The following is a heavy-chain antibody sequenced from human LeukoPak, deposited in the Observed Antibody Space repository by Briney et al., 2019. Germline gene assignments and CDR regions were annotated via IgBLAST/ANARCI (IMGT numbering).Heavy chain of an antibody. CDR3: AKGGRFGESDYYGMDV. V-gene: IGHV3-43*01. CDR1: GFTFDDYT. J-gene: IGHJ6*02. Sequence: GGSLRLSCAASGFTFDDYTMHCVRQAPGKGLEWVSLISWDGGSTYYADSVKGRFTISRDNSKNSLYLQMNSLRTEDTALYYCAKGGRFGESDYYGMDVWGQGTTVTVSS. CDR2: ISWDGGST. D-gene: IGHD3-10*01.